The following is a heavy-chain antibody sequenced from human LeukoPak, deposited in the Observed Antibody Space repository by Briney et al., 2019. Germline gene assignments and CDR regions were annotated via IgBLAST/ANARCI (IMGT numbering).Heavy chain of an antibody. CDR3: ARRVKLGYCSSTSCFTLPDAFDI. V-gene: IGHV5-10-1*01. J-gene: IGHJ3*02. Sequence: GGSLKISCKGSGYSFTSYWISWVRQMPGKGLEWMGRIDPSDSYTIYSPSFQGHVTISADKSISTAYLQWSSLKASDTAMYYCARRVKLGYCSSTSCFTLPDAFDIWGQGTMVTVSS. CDR1: GYSFTSYW. CDR2: IDPSDSYT. D-gene: IGHD2-2*02.